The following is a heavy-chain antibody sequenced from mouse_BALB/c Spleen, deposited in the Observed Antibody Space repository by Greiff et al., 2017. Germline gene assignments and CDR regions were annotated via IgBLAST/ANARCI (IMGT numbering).Heavy chain of an antibody. Sequence: QVQLQQSGAGLVKPGASVKLSCKASGYTFTEYIIHWVKQRSGQGLEWIGWFYPGSGSIKYNEKFKDKATLTADKSSSTVYMELSRLTSEDSAVYFCARHEDSNYDGKRPTKSQSYYAMDYWGQGTSVTVSS. CDR3: ARHEDSNYDGKRPTKSQSYYAMDY. CDR1: GYTFTEYI. V-gene: IGHV1-62-2*01. J-gene: IGHJ4*01. D-gene: IGHD2-4*01. CDR2: FYPGSGSI.